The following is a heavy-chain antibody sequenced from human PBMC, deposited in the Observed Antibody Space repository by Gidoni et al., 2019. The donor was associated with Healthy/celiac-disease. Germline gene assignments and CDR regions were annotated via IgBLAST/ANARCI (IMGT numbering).Heavy chain of an antibody. D-gene: IGHD3-3*01. CDR1: GFTFSSYW. J-gene: IGHJ5*02. Sequence: EVQLVESGGGLVQPGGSLRLSCAASGFTFSSYWMHWVRQAPGKGLVWVSRINSDGSSTSYADSVKGRFTISRDNAKNTLYLQMNSLRAEDTAVYYCASLNYDFWSGYTKPNWFDPWGQGTLVTVSS. CDR3: ASLNYDFWSGYTKPNWFDP. CDR2: INSDGSST. V-gene: IGHV3-74*01.